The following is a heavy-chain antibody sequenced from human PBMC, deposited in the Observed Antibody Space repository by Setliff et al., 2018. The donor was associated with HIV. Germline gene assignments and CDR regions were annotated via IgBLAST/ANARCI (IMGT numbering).Heavy chain of an antibody. CDR2: ISQSGST. CDR3: ARGPARAVARPGWLDP. CDR1: GGSVSSSNW. J-gene: IGHJ5*02. Sequence: PSETLSLTCAVSGGSVSSSNWWSWVRQPPGKGLEWIGEISQSGSTNYNPSLKSRVTIPVDKSKNQFSLKLSSVTAADTAVYYCARGPARAVARPGWLDPWGQGTLVTVSS. D-gene: IGHD6-19*01. V-gene: IGHV4-4*02.